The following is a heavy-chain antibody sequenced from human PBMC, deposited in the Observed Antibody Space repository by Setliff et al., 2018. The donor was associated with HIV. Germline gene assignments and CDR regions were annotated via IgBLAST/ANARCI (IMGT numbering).Heavy chain of an antibody. CDR2: IHASGKA. D-gene: IGHD2-21*02. CDR1: GDTDFY. Sequence: PGGSLRLTCTVSGDTDFYWSWIRQSPGKGLEWIGYIHASGKANYNPSLKSRVTISLDTSKMQFSLRLTSVTAADTAVYYCATLDPSGGNFLAYWGQGTLVTVSS. V-gene: IGHV4-4*09. J-gene: IGHJ4*02. CDR3: ATLDPSGGNFLAY.